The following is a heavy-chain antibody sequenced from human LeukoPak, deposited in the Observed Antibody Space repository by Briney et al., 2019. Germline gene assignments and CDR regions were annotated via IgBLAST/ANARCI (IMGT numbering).Heavy chain of an antibody. V-gene: IGHV4-34*01. CDR3: ARGLNYDFWSGYYLGAFDI. J-gene: IGHJ3*02. CDR1: GGPFSGYY. CDR2: INHSGST. Sequence: SETLSLTCAVYGGPFSGYYWSWIRQPPGKGLEWIGEINHSGSTNYNPSLKSRVTISVDASKNQFSLKLSSVTAADTAVYYCARGLNYDFWSGYYLGAFDIWGQGTMVTVSS. D-gene: IGHD3-3*01.